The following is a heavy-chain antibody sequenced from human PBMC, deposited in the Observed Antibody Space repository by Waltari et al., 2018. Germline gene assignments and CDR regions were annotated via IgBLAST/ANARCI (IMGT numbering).Heavy chain of an antibody. D-gene: IGHD1-26*01. CDR2: IYHSGST. V-gene: IGHV4-38-2*01. J-gene: IGHJ6*03. CDR1: GYSISSGYY. Sequence: QVQLQESGPGLVKPSETLSLTCAVSGYSISSGYYWGWIRQPPGKGLEWIGSIYHSGSTYYNPSLKSRVTISVDTSKNQFSLKLSSVTAADTAVYYCARVPVVGATDYYYMDVWGKGTTVTVSS. CDR3: ARVPVVGATDYYYMDV.